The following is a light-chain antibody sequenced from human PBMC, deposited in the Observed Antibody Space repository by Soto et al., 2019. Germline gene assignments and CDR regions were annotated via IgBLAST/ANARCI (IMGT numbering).Light chain of an antibody. V-gene: IGKV1-5*01. CDR2: DAS. CDR3: QQYNSYSR. CDR1: QSISSW. Sequence: DIQMTQSPSTLSASVGDRVTITCRASQSISSWLAWYQQKPGKAPKLLIYDASSLESGVPSRFSGSGSGTVFTLTISSLQPDDFATYYCQQYNSYSRFGQGTKVEIK. J-gene: IGKJ1*01.